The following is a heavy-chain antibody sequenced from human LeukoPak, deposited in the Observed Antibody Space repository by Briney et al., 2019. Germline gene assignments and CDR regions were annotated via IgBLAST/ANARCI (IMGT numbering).Heavy chain of an antibody. V-gene: IGHV1-2*06. CDR2: ITPDSGDT. J-gene: IGHJ4*02. D-gene: IGHD1-26*01. CDR3: ARDLSSTPYWELDY. CDR1: GYIFTVYH. Sequence: ASVMVSCKATGYIFTVYHIHWVRQAPGQEPEWMGRITPDSGDTNYALQFQGRVTMTRDTSINTAYMDLSRLTSDDTAVYYCARDLSSTPYWELDYWGQGTLVTVSS.